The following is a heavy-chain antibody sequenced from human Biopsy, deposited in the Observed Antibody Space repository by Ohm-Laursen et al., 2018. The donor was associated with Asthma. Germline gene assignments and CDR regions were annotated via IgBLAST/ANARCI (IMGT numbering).Heavy chain of an antibody. V-gene: IGHV4-31*03. Sequence: SDTLSLTCTVSGGSINIGDYYWSWIRQLPVKGLEWIGYIYYSGSTYYNPSLKSRVSISLDTSKNQFSLSLTSVTAADTAVYYCARTTYGDDGFDPWGQGTLVTVSS. CDR2: IYYSGST. J-gene: IGHJ5*02. CDR1: GGSINIGDYY. D-gene: IGHD4-17*01. CDR3: ARTTYGDDGFDP.